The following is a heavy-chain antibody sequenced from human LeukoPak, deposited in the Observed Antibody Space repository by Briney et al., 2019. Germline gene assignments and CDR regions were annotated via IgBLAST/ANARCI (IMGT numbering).Heavy chain of an antibody. CDR1: GFTFSSYA. J-gene: IGHJ4*02. CDR3: AKDFYSGSGTYYTRFDY. CDR2: IRYDGSNK. Sequence: HPGGSLRLSCAASGFTFSSYAMHWVRQAPGKVLEWVSFIRYDGSNKYYADSVKGRFTISRDNSKNTLYLQMNSLRAEDAAVYHCAKDFYSGSGTYYTRFDYWGQGTLVTVSS. V-gene: IGHV3-30*02. D-gene: IGHD3-10*01.